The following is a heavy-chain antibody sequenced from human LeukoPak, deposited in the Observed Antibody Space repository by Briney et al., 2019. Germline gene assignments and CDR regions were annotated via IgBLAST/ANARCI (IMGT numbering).Heavy chain of an antibody. D-gene: IGHD1-1*01. J-gene: IGHJ1*01. Sequence: PGGSLRLSCAASGFTFSSYAMSWVRQAPGKGLEWVSAISASAGTSYYADSVKGRFTISRDSSKNTLYLQMSSLRADDTAAYYCAKDHGTNWYDKYFQHWGHGTLVTVSS. CDR3: AKDHGTNWYDKYFQH. CDR2: ISASAGTS. CDR1: GFTFSSYA. V-gene: IGHV3-23*01.